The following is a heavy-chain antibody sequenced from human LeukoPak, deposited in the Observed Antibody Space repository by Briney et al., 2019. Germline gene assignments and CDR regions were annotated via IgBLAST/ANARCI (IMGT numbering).Heavy chain of an antibody. CDR3: ATETDILTGFDY. CDR2: FDPEDGET. V-gene: IGHV1-24*01. D-gene: IGHD3-9*01. Sequence: ASVKVSSKVSGYTLTELSMHWVRQAPGKGLEWMGGFDPEDGETIYAQKFQGRVTMTEDTSTDTAYMELSSLRSEDTAVYYCATETDILTGFDYWGQGTLVTVSS. CDR1: GYTLTELS. J-gene: IGHJ4*02.